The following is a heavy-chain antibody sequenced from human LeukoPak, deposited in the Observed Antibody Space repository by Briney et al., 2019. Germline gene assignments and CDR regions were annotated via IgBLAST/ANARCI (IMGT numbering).Heavy chain of an antibody. CDR3: AKYFACGGDCSLPYYFDY. Sequence: GGSLRLSCAASGFTFSSYAMSWVRQAPGKGLEWVSSISGSGGSTYYADSVKGRFTISRDNSKNTLYLQMNSLRAEDTAIYYCAKYFACGGDCSLPYYFDYWGQGTLVTVSS. CDR2: ISGSGGST. J-gene: IGHJ4*02. V-gene: IGHV3-23*01. D-gene: IGHD2-21*02. CDR1: GFTFSSYA.